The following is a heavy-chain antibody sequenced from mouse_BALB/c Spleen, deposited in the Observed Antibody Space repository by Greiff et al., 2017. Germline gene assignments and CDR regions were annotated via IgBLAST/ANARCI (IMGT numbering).Heavy chain of an antibody. J-gene: IGHJ4*01. V-gene: IGHV2-6-2*01. CDR1: GFSLTSYG. D-gene: IGHD2-3*01. Sequence: VQLQQSGPDLVAPSQSLSITCTVSGFSLTSYGVHWVRQPPGKGLEWLVVIWSDGSTTYNSALKSRLSISKDNSKSQVFLKMNSLQTDDTAMYYCARHEGYFYAMDYWGQGTSVTVSS. CDR2: IWSDGST. CDR3: ARHEGYFYAMDY.